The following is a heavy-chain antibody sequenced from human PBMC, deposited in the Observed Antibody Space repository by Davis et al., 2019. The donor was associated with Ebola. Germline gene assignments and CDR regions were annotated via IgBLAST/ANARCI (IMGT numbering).Heavy chain of an antibody. V-gene: IGHV1-69*04. CDR2: IIPILGIA. CDR1: GYTFTSYG. J-gene: IGHJ4*02. D-gene: IGHD5-18*01. CDR3: ARERPVQLWSGEFDY. Sequence: SVKVSCKASGYTFTSYGISWVRQAPGQGLEWMGRIIPILGIANYAQKFQGRVTITADKSTSTAYMELSSLRSEDTAVYYCARERPVQLWSGEFDYWGQGTLVTVSS.